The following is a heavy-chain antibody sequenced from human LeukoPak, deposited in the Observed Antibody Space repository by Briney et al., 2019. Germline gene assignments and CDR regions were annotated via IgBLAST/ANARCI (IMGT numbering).Heavy chain of an antibody. D-gene: IGHD4-17*01. V-gene: IGHV4-31*03. CDR2: IYYSGST. Sequence: SETLSLTCTVSGGSISSGGYYWSWIRQHPGKGLEWIGYIYYSGSTYYNPSLKSRVTISVDTSKNQFSLRLTSMTVADTAVYYCARLRGGDYNDVFDLWGQGTLVTVSS. J-gene: IGHJ3*01. CDR3: ARLRGGDYNDVFDL. CDR1: GGSISSGGYY.